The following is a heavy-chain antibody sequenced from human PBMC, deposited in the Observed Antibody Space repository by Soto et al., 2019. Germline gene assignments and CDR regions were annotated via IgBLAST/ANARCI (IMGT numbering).Heavy chain of an antibody. Sequence: SETLSLTCTVSGGSINSTSYYWGWIRQPPGKGLEWIGSVFYRGGTHFNPSLKSRVTISVDTSKNQFSLKVTSVTAADTAVYYCARHLVGTSLSDYWGQGPLVTVSS. CDR2: VFYRGGT. V-gene: IGHV4-39*01. CDR1: GGSINSTSYY. CDR3: ARHLVGTSLSDY. J-gene: IGHJ4*02. D-gene: IGHD1-26*01.